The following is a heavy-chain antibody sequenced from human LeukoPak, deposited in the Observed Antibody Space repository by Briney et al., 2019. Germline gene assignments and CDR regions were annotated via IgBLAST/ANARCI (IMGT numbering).Heavy chain of an antibody. CDR1: GFTFSSYG. CDR3: ARGAAAGFFSQYCSGGSCYSRYPYGMDV. D-gene: IGHD2-15*01. V-gene: IGHV3-33*01. J-gene: IGHJ6*02. CDR2: IWYDGSNK. Sequence: GGSLRLSCAASGFTFSSYGMHWVRQAPGKGLEWVAVIWYDGSNKYYADSVKGRFTISRDNSKNTLYLQMNSLRAEDTAVYYCARGAAAGFFSQYCSGGSCYSRYPYGMDVWGQGTTVTVSS.